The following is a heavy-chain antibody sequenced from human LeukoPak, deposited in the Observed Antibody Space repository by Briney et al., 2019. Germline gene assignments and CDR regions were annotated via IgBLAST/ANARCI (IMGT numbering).Heavy chain of an antibody. D-gene: IGHD5-12*01. J-gene: IGHJ4*02. V-gene: IGHV3-11*01. CDR1: GFTFSDYY. CDR3: TKDRRGNRGYDTDFDY. CDR2: ISSSGSTI. Sequence: GGSLRLSCAASGFTFSDYYMSWIRQAPGKGLEWVSYISSSGSTIYYADSVKGRFTISRDNAKNSLYPQMNSLRAEDTAFYYCTKDRRGNRGYDTDFDYWGQGTLVTVSS.